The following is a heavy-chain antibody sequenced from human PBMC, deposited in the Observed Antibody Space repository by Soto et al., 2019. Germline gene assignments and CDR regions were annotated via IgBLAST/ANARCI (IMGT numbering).Heavy chain of an antibody. Sequence: QVRLQESGPGLVKPSETLSLTCTVSGGSISRYYWSWIRQPPGKGLEWIGYLYNTGSTIYNPSLKRRVTISVDTSKNQFSLKLNSVTAADTAVYYCARDLWGYCGTDCSPLDVWGQGTTVTVSS. D-gene: IGHD2-21*02. CDR2: LYNTGST. J-gene: IGHJ6*02. V-gene: IGHV4-59*01. CDR1: GGSISRYY. CDR3: ARDLWGYCGTDCSPLDV.